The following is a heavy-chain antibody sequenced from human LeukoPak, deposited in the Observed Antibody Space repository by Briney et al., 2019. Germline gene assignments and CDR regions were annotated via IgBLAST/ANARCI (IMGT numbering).Heavy chain of an antibody. D-gene: IGHD6-19*01. CDR3: ARGSSSGWYQSADY. J-gene: IGHJ4*02. V-gene: IGHV1-46*01. Sequence: GASVKVSCKASGYTFTSYYMHWARQSPGQRLEGMGIINPSGSSRGYAQKFQGRVTMTRDTSTSTVYMELSSLRSEDTAVYYCARGSSSGWYQSADYRRQGTLVSVCS. CDR1: GYTFTSYY. CDR2: INPSGSSR.